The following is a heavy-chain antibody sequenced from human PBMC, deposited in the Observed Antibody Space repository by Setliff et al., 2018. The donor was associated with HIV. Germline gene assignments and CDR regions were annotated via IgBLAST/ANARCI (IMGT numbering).Heavy chain of an antibody. Sequence: PSETLSLTCAVSGYSISSGYYWGWIRQPPRKGLEWIGSIYHSGSTYYNPSLKSRVTISVDTSKNQFSLKLSSVTAADTAVYYCAVLTHYYGSGSSGPTDYYYYMDVWGKGTTVTVSS. CDR1: GYSISSGYY. CDR2: IYHSGST. CDR3: AVLTHYYGSGSSGPTDYYYYMDV. D-gene: IGHD3-10*01. V-gene: IGHV4-38-2*01. J-gene: IGHJ6*03.